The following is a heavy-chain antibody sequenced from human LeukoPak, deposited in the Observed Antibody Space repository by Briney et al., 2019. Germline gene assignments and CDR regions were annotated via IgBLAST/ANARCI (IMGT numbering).Heavy chain of an antibody. J-gene: IGHJ5*02. CDR1: GFTFTAYH. CDR2: INAGNGNT. V-gene: IGHV1-3*03. Sequence: ASVKVSCKASGFTFTAYHMHWVRQAPGQRLEWMGWINAGNGNTKYSQEFQGRVTITRGTSASTAYMELSSLRSEDMAVYYCARDGRGYSYGSPNWFDPWGQGTLVTVSS. D-gene: IGHD5-18*01. CDR3: ARDGRGYSYGSPNWFDP.